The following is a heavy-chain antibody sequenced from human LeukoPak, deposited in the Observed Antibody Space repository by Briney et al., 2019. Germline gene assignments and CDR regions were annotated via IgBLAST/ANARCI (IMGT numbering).Heavy chain of an antibody. CDR2: IYYSGST. D-gene: IGHD5-12*01. V-gene: IGHV4-39*07. J-gene: IGHJ4*02. CDR1: GGSISSSSYY. CDR3: ARGHSGYDFYFDY. Sequence: SETLSLTCTVSGGSISSSSYYWGWIRQPPGKGLEWIGSIYYSGSTNHNPSLKSRVTISVDTSKNQFSLKLSSVTAADTAVYYCARGHSGYDFYFDYWGQGTLVTVSS.